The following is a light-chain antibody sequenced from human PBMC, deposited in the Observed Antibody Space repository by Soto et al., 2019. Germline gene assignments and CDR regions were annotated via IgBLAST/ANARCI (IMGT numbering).Light chain of an antibody. V-gene: IGLV2-14*03. Sequence: QSVLTQPASVSGSPGQSITISCTGTSSDVGGYSYVSWYQQHPGDAPKLMIYHVTNRPSVVSDRFSGSKSGNTASLTISGLQAEDEADYYCSSYTSSTPYIFGTGTKVTVL. J-gene: IGLJ1*01. CDR2: HVT. CDR1: SSDVGGYSY. CDR3: SSYTSSTPYI.